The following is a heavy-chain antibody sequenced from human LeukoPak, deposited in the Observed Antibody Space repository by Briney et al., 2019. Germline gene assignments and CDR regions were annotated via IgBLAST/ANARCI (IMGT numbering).Heavy chain of an antibody. J-gene: IGHJ6*02. V-gene: IGHV4-30-2*01. CDR2: IYQSGST. D-gene: IGHD2-2*01. Sequence: SETLSLTCAVSGGSISIGGYSWSWIRQPPGRGLEWIGYIYQSGSTYYNPSLKSRVTISVDRSKNQFSLKLSSVTAADTAVYYCAGDCSSTSCSNYGMDVWGQGTTVTVSS. CDR3: AGDCSSTSCSNYGMDV. CDR1: GGSISIGGYS.